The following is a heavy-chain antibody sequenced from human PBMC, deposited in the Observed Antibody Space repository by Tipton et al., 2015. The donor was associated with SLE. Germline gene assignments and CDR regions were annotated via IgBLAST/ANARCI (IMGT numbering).Heavy chain of an antibody. CDR2: IYHSGTA. CDR1: GGSFSGHY. V-gene: IGHV4-34*01. Sequence: TLSHTCAVYGGSFSGHYWGWIRQPPGKGLEWIGSIYHSGTAYYNPSLKSRVTISVDTSKNQISLKLSSVTAADTAVYYCARYPESNYHWFGPWGQGALVTVSS. D-gene: IGHD4-11*01. CDR3: ARYPESNYHWFGP. J-gene: IGHJ5*02.